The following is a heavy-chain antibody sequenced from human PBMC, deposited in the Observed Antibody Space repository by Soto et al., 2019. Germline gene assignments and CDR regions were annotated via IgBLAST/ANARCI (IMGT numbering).Heavy chain of an antibody. V-gene: IGHV4-59*01. CDR2: IYYSGST. J-gene: IGHJ6*02. Sequence: TLSLPCTVSGGSISSYYWSWIRQPPGKGLEWIGYIYYSGSTNYNPSLKSRVTISVDTSKNQFSLKLSSVTAADTAVYYCARGNKNDVGVSRYYYGMDFWGQGTTVTVSS. CDR1: GGSISSYY. CDR3: ARGNKNDVGVSRYYYGMDF. D-gene: IGHD1-1*01.